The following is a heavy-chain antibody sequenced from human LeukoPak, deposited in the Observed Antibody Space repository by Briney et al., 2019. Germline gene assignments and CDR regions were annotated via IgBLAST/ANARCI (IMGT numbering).Heavy chain of an antibody. V-gene: IGHV3-48*03. J-gene: IGHJ4*02. CDR1: GFPSRGYE. Sequence: PGGPLRLPCAAPGFPSRGYEMHCVREAPGKALKRLSYICRRGKTIYYADSVKGRFTISRDDAKNFLYLQMDSLRAEDTAVYYCARDLYYYGSGNYVPGLPDFWGQGILVTVSS. CDR2: ICRRGKTI. D-gene: IGHD3-10*01. CDR3: ARDLYYYGSGNYVPGLPDF.